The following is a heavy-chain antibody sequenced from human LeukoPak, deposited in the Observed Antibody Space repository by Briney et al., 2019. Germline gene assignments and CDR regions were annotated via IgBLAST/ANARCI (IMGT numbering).Heavy chain of an antibody. Sequence: GGSLRPSCAASGFTFSDYYMSWIRQAPGKGLEWVSYISSSGSTIYYADSVKGRFTTSRDNAKNSLYLQMNSLRAEDTAVYYCAPPRPITMVRGVTYPWGQGTLVTVSS. J-gene: IGHJ5*02. CDR3: APPRPITMVRGVTYP. D-gene: IGHD3-10*01. CDR2: ISSSGSTI. V-gene: IGHV3-11*01. CDR1: GFTFSDYY.